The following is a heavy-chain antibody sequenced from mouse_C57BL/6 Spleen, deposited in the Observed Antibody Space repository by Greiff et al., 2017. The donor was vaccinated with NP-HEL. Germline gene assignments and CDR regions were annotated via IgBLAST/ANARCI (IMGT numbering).Heavy chain of an antibody. V-gene: IGHV5-4*03. CDR1: GFTFSSYA. CDR3: ARGGWLKAMDY. J-gene: IGHJ4*01. CDR2: ISDGGSYT. D-gene: IGHD1-3*01. Sequence: DVKLVESGGGLVKPGGSLKLSCAASGFTFSSYAMSWVRQTPEKRLEWVATISDGGSYTYYPDNVKGRFTISRDNAKNNLYLQMSHLKSEDTAMYYCARGGWLKAMDYWGQGTSVTVSS.